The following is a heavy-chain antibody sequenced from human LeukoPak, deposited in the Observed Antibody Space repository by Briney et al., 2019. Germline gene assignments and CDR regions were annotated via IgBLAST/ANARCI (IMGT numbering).Heavy chain of an antibody. CDR3: TREYGFMTTVFHAFDI. CDR1: GGSISSSSYY. V-gene: IGHV4-39*07. CDR2: VYYSGNT. D-gene: IGHD4-17*01. J-gene: IGHJ3*02. Sequence: SETLSLTCTVSGGSISSSSYYWGWIRQPPGKGLEWIGSVYYSGNTYYNSSLKSRVTISVDTSKNQFSLKLSSVTAADTAIYYCTREYGFMTTVFHAFDIWGQGTMVTVSS.